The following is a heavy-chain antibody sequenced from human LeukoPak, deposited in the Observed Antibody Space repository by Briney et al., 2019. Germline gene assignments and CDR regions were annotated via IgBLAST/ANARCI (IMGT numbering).Heavy chain of an antibody. CDR3: TRDRHYKFDY. CDR1: GYTFTTYG. Sequence: ASVKVPCMGSGYTFTTYGLSWVRQAPGQGLEWMGWVSTYNGNTNYAQKLRGRVIMTTDASTSTAFVELWSLTSDDTAVYYCTRDRHYKFDYWGQGTLVTVSS. D-gene: IGHD1-14*01. V-gene: IGHV1-18*01. J-gene: IGHJ4*02. CDR2: VSTYNGNT.